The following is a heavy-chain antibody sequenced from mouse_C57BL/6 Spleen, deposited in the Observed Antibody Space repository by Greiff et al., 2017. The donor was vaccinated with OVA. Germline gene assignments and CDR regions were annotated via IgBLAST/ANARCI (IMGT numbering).Heavy chain of an antibody. J-gene: IGHJ3*01. D-gene: IGHD1-1*01. Sequence: VQLQQSGAELVRPGTSVKVSCKASGYAFTNYLIEWVKQRPGQGLEWIGVFNPGSGGTNYNEKFKGKATLTADKSSSTAYMPLSSLTTEDSAVDYCARADYGSKTWFADWGQGTLVTVSA. CDR2: FNPGSGGT. CDR3: ARADYGSKTWFAD. V-gene: IGHV1-54*01. CDR1: GYAFTNYL.